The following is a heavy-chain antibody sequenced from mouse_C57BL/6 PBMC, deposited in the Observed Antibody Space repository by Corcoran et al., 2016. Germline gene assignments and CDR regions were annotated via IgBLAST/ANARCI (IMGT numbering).Heavy chain of an antibody. CDR1: GYTFTSYG. CDR2: IYPRSGNT. J-gene: IGHJ4*01. V-gene: IGHV1-81*01. CDR3: ARQVLYYDYGGYAMDY. D-gene: IGHD2-4*01. Sequence: QVQLQQSGAELARPGASVKLSCKASGYTFTSYGISWVKQRTGQGLEWIGEIYPRSGNTYYNEKFKGKATLTADKSSSTAYMELRSLTSEDSAVYFCARQVLYYDYGGYAMDYWGQGTSVTVSS.